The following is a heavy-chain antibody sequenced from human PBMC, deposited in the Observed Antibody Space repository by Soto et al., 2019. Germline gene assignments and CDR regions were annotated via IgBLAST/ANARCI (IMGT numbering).Heavy chain of an antibody. CDR1: GGSISSRSYY. D-gene: IGHD2-2*01. Sequence: SETLSLTCTVSGGSISSRSYYWGWIRQPPGKGLEWIGSIYYSGSTYYNPSLKSRVTISVDTSKNQFSLKLSSVTAADTAVYYCGGQDIVVVPADLNDYYGMDVWGQGTTVS. J-gene: IGHJ6*02. V-gene: IGHV4-39*01. CDR2: IYYSGST. CDR3: GGQDIVVVPADLNDYYGMDV.